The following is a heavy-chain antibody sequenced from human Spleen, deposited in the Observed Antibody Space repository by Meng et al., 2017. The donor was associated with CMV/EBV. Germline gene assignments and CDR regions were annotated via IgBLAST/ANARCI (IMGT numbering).Heavy chain of an antibody. Sequence: GESLKISCAASGFTLSLYSMNWVRQAPGKGLEWVSSISSSSCYIYYADSVKGRFTISRDNAKNSLYLQMNSLRAEDTAVYYCAKAGEWLALDYWGQGTLVTVSS. CDR1: GFTLSLYS. D-gene: IGHD5-12*01. CDR2: ISSSSCYI. J-gene: IGHJ4*02. CDR3: AKAGEWLALDY. V-gene: IGHV3-21*01.